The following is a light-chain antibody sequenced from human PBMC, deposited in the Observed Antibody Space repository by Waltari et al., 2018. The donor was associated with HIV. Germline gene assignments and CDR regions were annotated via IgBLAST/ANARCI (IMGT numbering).Light chain of an antibody. CDR3: SSHTTSSTWV. CDR1: SSDIGAYNR. J-gene: IGLJ3*02. Sequence: QSALTQPPSVSGSLGQSVTISCTGTSSDIGAYNRVSWYQQSPGTAPRLRIYEVTHRPSGVPVRFSGSKSGNTASLTISGLQADDEADYYCSSHTTSSTWVFGGGTKLTVL. V-gene: IGLV2-18*02. CDR2: EVT.